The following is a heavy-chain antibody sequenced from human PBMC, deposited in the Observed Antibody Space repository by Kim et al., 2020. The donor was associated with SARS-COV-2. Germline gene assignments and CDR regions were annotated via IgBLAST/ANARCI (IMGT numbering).Heavy chain of an antibody. Sequence: ASVKVSCKASGYTFTGNYMHWVRQAPGQGLEWMGWINPNSGGTNYAKKFQGRVTMTRDTSISTAYMELSRLRSDDTAVYYCARVTSYCSGGSCYPPTNLDYWGQGTLVTVSS. V-gene: IGHV1-2*02. CDR2: INPNSGGT. D-gene: IGHD2-15*01. J-gene: IGHJ4*02. CDR1: GYTFTGNY. CDR3: ARVTSYCSGGSCYPPTNLDY.